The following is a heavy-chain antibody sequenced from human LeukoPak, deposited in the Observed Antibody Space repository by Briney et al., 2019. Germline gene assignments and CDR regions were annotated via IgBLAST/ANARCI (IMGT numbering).Heavy chain of an antibody. Sequence: GGSLRLSCAASGITFSNAWMSWVRQAPGKGLEWVANIKQDGSEKYYVDSVKGRFTISRDNAKNSLYLQMNSLRAADTAVYYCATSRTLGYWGQGTLVTVSS. CDR1: GITFSNAW. D-gene: IGHD2-2*01. CDR3: ATSRTLGY. V-gene: IGHV3-7*01. CDR2: IKQDGSEK. J-gene: IGHJ4*02.